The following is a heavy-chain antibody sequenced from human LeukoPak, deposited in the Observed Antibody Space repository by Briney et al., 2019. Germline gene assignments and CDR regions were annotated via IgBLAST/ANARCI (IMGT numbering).Heavy chain of an antibody. CDR3: ARDPYYYDSSGYPAPDFDY. V-gene: IGHV1-69*06. Sequence: SVKVSCKASGGTFSSYAISWVRQAPGQGLEWMGGIIPIFGTANYAQKFQGRVTITADKSTSTAYMELSSLRSEDTAVYYCARDPYYYDSSGYPAPDFDYWGPGTLVTVSS. CDR2: IIPIFGTA. J-gene: IGHJ4*02. D-gene: IGHD3-22*01. CDR1: GGTFSSYA.